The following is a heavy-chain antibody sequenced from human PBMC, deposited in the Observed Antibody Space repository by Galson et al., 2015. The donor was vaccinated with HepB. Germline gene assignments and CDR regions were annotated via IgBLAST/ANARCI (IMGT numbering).Heavy chain of an antibody. CDR2: TYFSGTT. D-gene: IGHD6-19*01. CDR3: ARGTGWSPEGY. Sequence: TLSLTCSVSGASVNNGLYSWTWIRQPAGKGLEWIGRTYFSGTTDYNPSLKARVSISIDTSKNQFSLRLTAVTAADTAVYYCARGTGWSPEGYWGQGILVAVSS. CDR1: GASVNNGLYS. J-gene: IGHJ4*02. V-gene: IGHV4-61*02.